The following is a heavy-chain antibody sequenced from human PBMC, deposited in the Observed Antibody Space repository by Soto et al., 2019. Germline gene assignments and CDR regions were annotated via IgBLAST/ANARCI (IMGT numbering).Heavy chain of an antibody. V-gene: IGHV1-69*13. CDR2: IIPIFGTA. CDR3: ARPKIAVAGEDAFDI. CDR1: GGTFSSYA. Sequence: SVKVSCKASGGTFSSYAISWVRQAPGQGLKWMGGIIPIFGTANYAQKFQGRVTITADESTSTAYMELSSLRSEDTAVYYCARPKIAVAGEDAFDIWGQGTMVTVSS. D-gene: IGHD6-19*01. J-gene: IGHJ3*02.